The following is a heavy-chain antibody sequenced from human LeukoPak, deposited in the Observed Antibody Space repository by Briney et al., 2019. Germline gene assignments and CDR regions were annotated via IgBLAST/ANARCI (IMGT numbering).Heavy chain of an antibody. V-gene: IGHV1-2*02. D-gene: IGHD2-15*01. Sequence: ASVKVSCKASGYTFTGYYMHWVRQAPGQGLEWMGWINPNSGGTNYAQKFQGRVTMTRDTSISKAYMEVSRLRSEDTAVYYCARDHYCSGGSCYWRFDYWGQGTLVTVSS. CDR3: ARDHYCSGGSCYWRFDY. CDR2: INPNSGGT. J-gene: IGHJ4*02. CDR1: GYTFTGYY.